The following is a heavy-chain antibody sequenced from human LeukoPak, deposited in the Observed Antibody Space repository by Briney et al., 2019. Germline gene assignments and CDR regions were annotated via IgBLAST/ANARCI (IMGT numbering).Heavy chain of an antibody. D-gene: IGHD6-6*01. CDR2: IYTSGST. Sequence: PSETLSLTCTVSGGSISSYYWSWIRQPAGKGLEWIGRIYTSGSTNYNPSLKSRVTMSVDTSKNQFSLKLSSVTAADTAVYYCARDRRTRLISSSSVYWYFDLWGRGTLVIVSS. CDR3: ARDRRTRLISSSSVYWYFDL. CDR1: GGSISSYY. J-gene: IGHJ2*01. V-gene: IGHV4-4*07.